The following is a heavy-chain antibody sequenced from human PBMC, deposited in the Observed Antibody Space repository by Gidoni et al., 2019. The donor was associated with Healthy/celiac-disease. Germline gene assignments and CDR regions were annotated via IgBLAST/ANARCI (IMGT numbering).Heavy chain of an antibody. D-gene: IGHD2-2*01. V-gene: IGHV3-23*01. CDR2: ISGSGGGK. J-gene: IGHJ4*02. CDR1: GFTFSIYA. Sequence: DVQLLDSGGGLVQPGVSLRLSCAASGFTFSIYAMSWVRQAPGKGLEWVSAISGSGGGKYYADSVKGRFTISRDNSKNTLYLKMNSLRAEDTAVYYCAKDRNIVVVPAASDYWGQGTLVTVSS. CDR3: AKDRNIVVVPAASDY.